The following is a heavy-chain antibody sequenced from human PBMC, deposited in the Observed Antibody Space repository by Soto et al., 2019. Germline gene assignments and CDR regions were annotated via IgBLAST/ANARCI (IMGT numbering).Heavy chain of an antibody. Sequence: QVQLVQSGAEVKKPGSSVKVSCKASGGTFSSYAISWVRQAPGQGLECMGGITPLFGTANYAQKFQGRVTITADESTSTAYMELSSLRSEDTAVYYCARVSSTGIDYGDYNPYWYFDLWGRCTLVTVSS. D-gene: IGHD4-17*01. CDR3: ARVSSTGIDYGDYNPYWYFDL. J-gene: IGHJ2*01. CDR2: ITPLFGTA. V-gene: IGHV1-69*01. CDR1: GGTFSSYA.